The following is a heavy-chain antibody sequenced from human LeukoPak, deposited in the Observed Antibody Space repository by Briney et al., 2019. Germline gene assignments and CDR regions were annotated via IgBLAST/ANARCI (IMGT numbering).Heavy chain of an antibody. CDR3: ARDEGAPYSSGWYNYYYYMDV. CDR1: GFSFSSYV. D-gene: IGHD6-19*01. Sequence: GGSLRLSCAASGFSFSSYVMSWVRQAPGKGLEWVSAVSGSGGSTYYADSVKGRFTISRDISKNTLYLQMNSLRAEDTAVYYCARDEGAPYSSGWYNYYYYMDVWGKGTTVTVSS. CDR2: VSGSGGST. V-gene: IGHV3-23*01. J-gene: IGHJ6*03.